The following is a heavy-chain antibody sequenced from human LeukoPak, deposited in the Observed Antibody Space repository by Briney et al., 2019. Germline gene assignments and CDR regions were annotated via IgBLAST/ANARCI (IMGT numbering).Heavy chain of an antibody. J-gene: IGHJ6*03. V-gene: IGHV3-7*01. D-gene: IGHD5-18*01. CDR2: IKQDGSEK. CDR3: AGLGSTAMAEGYYYYMDV. CDR1: GGSISRSSYY. Sequence: ETLSLTCTVSGGSISRSSYYWGWIRQPPGKGLEWVANIKQDGSEKYYVDSVKGRFAISRDNAKNSLYLQMNSLRAEDTAVYYCAGLGSTAMAEGYYYYMDVWGKGTTVTVSS.